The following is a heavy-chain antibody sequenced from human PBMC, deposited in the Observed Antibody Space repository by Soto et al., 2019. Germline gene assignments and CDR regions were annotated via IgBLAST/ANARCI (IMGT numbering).Heavy chain of an antibody. CDR1: GYTFTSYG. V-gene: IGHV1-18*01. CDR2: ISAYNGNT. J-gene: IGHJ6*02. Sequence: ASVKVSCTASGYTFTSYGISWVRQAPGQGLEWMGWISAYNGNTNYAQKLQGRVTMTTDTSTSTAYMELRGLRSDDTAVYYCARGEVRNYYYYGMDVWGQGTTVTVSS. CDR3: ARGEVRNYYYYGMDV.